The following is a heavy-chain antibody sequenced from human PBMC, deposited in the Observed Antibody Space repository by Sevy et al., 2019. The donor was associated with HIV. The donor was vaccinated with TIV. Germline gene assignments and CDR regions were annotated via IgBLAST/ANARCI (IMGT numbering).Heavy chain of an antibody. J-gene: IGHJ6*02. CDR3: ARTPFDYANYYYGMDV. Sequence: GGSLRLSCAASGFTFSSYSMNWVRQAPGKGLEWVSSISSSSYIHYADSVKGRFTISRDNAKNSLYLQMNSLRAEDTAVYYCARTPFDYANYYYGMDVWGQGTTVIVSS. CDR1: GFTFSSYS. CDR2: ISSSSYI. V-gene: IGHV3-21*01. D-gene: IGHD4-17*01.